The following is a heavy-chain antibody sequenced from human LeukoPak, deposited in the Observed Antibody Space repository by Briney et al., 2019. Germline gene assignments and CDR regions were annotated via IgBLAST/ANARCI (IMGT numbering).Heavy chain of an antibody. CDR2: ISSSSGTI. Sequence: GGSLRLSFAASGFTFSSYNLNWVRQAPGRGLEWVSYISSSSGTIFYADSVKGRFTISRDNAKNSLYLQMNSLRAGDTAVYYCARGGDPDFWGQGTLVTVSS. D-gene: IGHD2-21*02. CDR3: ARGGDPDF. CDR1: GFTFSSYN. J-gene: IGHJ4*02. V-gene: IGHV3-48*04.